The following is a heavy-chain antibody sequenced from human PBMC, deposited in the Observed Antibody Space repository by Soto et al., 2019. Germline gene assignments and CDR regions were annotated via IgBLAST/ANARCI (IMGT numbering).Heavy chain of an antibody. Sequence: SVKVSCKASGGTFSSYAISWVRQAPGQGLEWMGGIIPIFGTANYAQKFQGRVTITADKSTNTAYMELSSLRSEDTAVYYCARGPKRTYYFDYWGQGTLVTVSS. CDR3: ARGPKRTYYFDY. J-gene: IGHJ4*02. CDR1: GGTFSSYA. V-gene: IGHV1-69*06. CDR2: IIPIFGTA.